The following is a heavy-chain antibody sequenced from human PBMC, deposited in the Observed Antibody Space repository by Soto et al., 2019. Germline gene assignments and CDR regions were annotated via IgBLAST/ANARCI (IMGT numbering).Heavy chain of an antibody. D-gene: IGHD1-26*01. V-gene: IGHV3-21*01. Sequence: EVQLVESGGGLVKPGGSLRLSCAASGFTFSSYSMNWVRQAPGKGLEWVSSISSSSSNIYYADSVKGRFTISRDNAKKSLYLQMNSLRVEDRAVYYGARWVSQGSFDPWGQGTLVTVSS. CDR3: ARWVSQGSFDP. J-gene: IGHJ5*02. CDR2: ISSSSSNI. CDR1: GFTFSSYS.